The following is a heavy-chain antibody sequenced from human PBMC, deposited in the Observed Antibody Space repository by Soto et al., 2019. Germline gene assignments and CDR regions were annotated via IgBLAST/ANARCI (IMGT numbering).Heavy chain of an antibody. CDR3: ARQMNRGVIFDY. V-gene: IGHV1-69*13. Sequence: EASVKVSCKTSGGIFSDYALSWVRQAPGQGLEWMGRIIPIFGTTIYAQKSHGRVTITADEPTSTAFMELSSLRSEDTAVYYCARQMNRGVIFDYWGQGTLVTVS. J-gene: IGHJ4*02. D-gene: IGHD3-10*01. CDR2: IIPIFGTT. CDR1: GGIFSDYA.